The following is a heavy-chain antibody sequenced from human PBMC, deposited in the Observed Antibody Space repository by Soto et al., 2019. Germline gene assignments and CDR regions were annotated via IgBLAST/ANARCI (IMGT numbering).Heavy chain of an antibody. Sequence: ASVKVSCKASGYTFTSYDINWVRQATGQGLEWMGWMSPNSGNTGYAQKFQGRVTMTRNTSIGTAYMELSSLRSEDTAVYYCARGVSCGGDCYRDWGQGTPVTVS. D-gene: IGHD2-21*02. J-gene: IGHJ4*02. CDR1: GYTFTSYD. CDR3: ARGVSCGGDCYRD. CDR2: MSPNSGNT. V-gene: IGHV1-8*01.